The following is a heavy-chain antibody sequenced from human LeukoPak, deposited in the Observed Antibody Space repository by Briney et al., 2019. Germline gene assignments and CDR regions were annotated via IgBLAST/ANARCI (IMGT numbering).Heavy chain of an antibody. CDR2: IYHSGST. V-gene: IGHV4-38-2*02. CDR3: ARAGGACGYYYYMDV. D-gene: IGHD1-26*01. J-gene: IGHJ6*03. Sequence: SETLSLTCTVSGYSISSGYYWGWIRQPPGKGLEWIGSIYHSGSTYYNPSLKSRVTISVDTSKNQFSLKLSSVTAADTAVYYCARAGGACGYYYYMDVCGKGTTVTVSS. CDR1: GYSISSGYY.